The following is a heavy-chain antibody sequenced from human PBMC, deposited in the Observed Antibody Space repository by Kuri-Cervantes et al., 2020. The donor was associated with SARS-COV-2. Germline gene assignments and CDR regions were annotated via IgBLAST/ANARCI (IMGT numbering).Heavy chain of an antibody. CDR2: IYYSGST. D-gene: IGHD4-17*01. CDR3: ARTVTTFYYYYGMDV. J-gene: IGHJ6*02. CDR1: GYSISSGYY. Sequence: SETLSLTCAVSGYSISSGYYWGWIRQPPGKGLEWIGSIYYSGSTYYNPSLKSRVTISVDTSKNQFSLKLSSVTAADTAVYYCARTVTTFYYYYGMDVWGQGTTVTVSS. V-gene: IGHV4-38-2*01.